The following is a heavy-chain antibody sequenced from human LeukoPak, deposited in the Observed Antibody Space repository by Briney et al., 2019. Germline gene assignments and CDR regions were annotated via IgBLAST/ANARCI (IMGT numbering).Heavy chain of an antibody. CDR2: ISYSGNT. J-gene: IGHJ5*02. Sequence: PSETLSLTCSVSGGPINSYYWNWIRQPPGKGLEWIASISYSGNTHYNPSLESRVTISVDTSKNQFSLKLSSVTAADTAVYYCAPPVIESSVTSERNLFDPWGQGTLITVSS. CDR1: GGPINSYY. CDR3: APPVIESSVTSERNLFDP. D-gene: IGHD4-11*01. V-gene: IGHV4-59*08.